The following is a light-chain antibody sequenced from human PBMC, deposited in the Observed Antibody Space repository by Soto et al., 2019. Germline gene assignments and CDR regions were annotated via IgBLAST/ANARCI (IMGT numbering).Light chain of an antibody. J-gene: IGLJ1*01. CDR2: DDN. V-gene: IGLV1-51*01. CDR3: GSWDSSLSAYV. Sequence: QSVLTQPPSVSAAPGQKVTISCSGSSSNTGGNSVSWYQQRPGTAPKLLIYDDNERPSGIPDRFSGSKSGTSANLGITGFQTGDEADYYCGSWDSSLSAYVFGTGTKVTVL. CDR1: SSNTGGNS.